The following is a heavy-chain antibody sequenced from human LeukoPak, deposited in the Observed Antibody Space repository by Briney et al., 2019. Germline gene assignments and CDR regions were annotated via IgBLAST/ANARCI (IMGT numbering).Heavy chain of an antibody. CDR1: LYTLTRCD. CDR2: MNPNSGNT. D-gene: IGHD5-18*01. V-gene: IGHV1-8*01. Sequence: ASVKVSCQPSLYTLTRCDINWVGQATGQGREGMGWMNPNSGNTGYAQKFQGRVTMTRNTSISTAYMELSSLRSEDTAVYYCARDTRGYSYGTPGDYWGQGTLVTVSS. J-gene: IGHJ4*02. CDR3: ARDTRGYSYGTPGDY.